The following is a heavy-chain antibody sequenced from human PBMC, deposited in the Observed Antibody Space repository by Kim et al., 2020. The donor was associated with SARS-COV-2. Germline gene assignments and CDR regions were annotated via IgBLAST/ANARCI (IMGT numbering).Heavy chain of an antibody. J-gene: IGHJ6*02. CDR2: IYYSGST. V-gene: IGHV4-39*01. CDR1: GGSISSSSYY. D-gene: IGHD6-13*01. Sequence: SETLSLTCTVSGGSISSSSYYWGWIRQPPGKGLEWIGSIYYSGSTYYNPSLKSRVTISVDTSKNQFSLKLSSVTAADTAVYYCARQTTESSSWKQPGSLMDVWGQGTTVTVSS. CDR3: ARQTTESSSWKQPGSLMDV.